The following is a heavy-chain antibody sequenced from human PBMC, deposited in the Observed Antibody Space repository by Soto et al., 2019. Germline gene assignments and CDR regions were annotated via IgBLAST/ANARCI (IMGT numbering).Heavy chain of an antibody. J-gene: IGHJ6*02. V-gene: IGHV1-69*13. D-gene: IGHD3-10*01. CDR3: ARDQEITMVRGVITYGMDV. CDR1: GGTFSSYA. Sequence: SVKVSCKASGGTFSSYAISWVRQAPGQGLEWMGGIIPIFGTANYAQKFQGRVTITADESTSTAYMELSSLRSEDTAVYYCARDQEITMVRGVITYGMDVWGQGTTVTVSS. CDR2: IIPIFGTA.